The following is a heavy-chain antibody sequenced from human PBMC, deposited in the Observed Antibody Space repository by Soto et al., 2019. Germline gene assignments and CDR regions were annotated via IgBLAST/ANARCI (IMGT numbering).Heavy chain of an antibody. D-gene: IGHD1-26*01. CDR2: ISGSGGST. CDR1: GFTFSSYA. Sequence: GGSLRLSCAASGFTFSSYAMSLVRQSPGKGLEWVPAISGSGGSTYYADSVKGRFTISRDKSKNTLYLQMNSLRAEDTAVYYCAKVGSSRDRLYYFDFWGQGTLVTVSS. CDR3: AKVGSSRDRLYYFDF. J-gene: IGHJ4*02. V-gene: IGHV3-23*01.